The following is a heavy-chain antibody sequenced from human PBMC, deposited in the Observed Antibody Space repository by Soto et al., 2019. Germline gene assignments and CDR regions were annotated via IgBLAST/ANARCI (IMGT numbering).Heavy chain of an antibody. J-gene: IGHJ3*02. CDR2: ISYDGSNK. Sequence: GGSLRLSCAASGFTFSSYGMHWVRQAPGKGLEWVAVISYDGSNKYYADSVKGRFTISRDNSKNTLYLQMNSLRAEDTAVYYCAKPKARSGAFDIWGQGTMLTVSS. D-gene: IGHD3-10*01. CDR1: GFTFSSYG. CDR3: AKPKARSGAFDI. V-gene: IGHV3-30*18.